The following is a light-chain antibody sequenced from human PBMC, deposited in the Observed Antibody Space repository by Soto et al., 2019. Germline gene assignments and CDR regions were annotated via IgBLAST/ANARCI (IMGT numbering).Light chain of an antibody. J-gene: IGKJ5*01. CDR2: DAS. V-gene: IGKV3-11*01. CDR3: QQRKNWQVT. CDR1: QSVSNY. Sequence: EIVLTQSPATLSVSPGEGATLSCRASQSVSNYLAWYQQKPGQAPRLLIYDASNRATGIPARFSGSGSGTDFTLTISSLEPEDFAVYYCQQRKNWQVTFGQGTRWRL.